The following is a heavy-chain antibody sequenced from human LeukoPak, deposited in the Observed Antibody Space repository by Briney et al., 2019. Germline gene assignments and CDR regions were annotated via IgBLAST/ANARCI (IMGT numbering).Heavy chain of an antibody. J-gene: IGHJ4*02. CDR1: GFTFSSYD. Sequence: GGSLRLSCEASGFTFSSYDMNWVRQAPGKGLEWVSYITSRSSSIYYADSVKGRFTISRDNAQNSLYLQMNSLRDEDTAVYYCARDSRFGKLLIPYFDYWGQGTLVTVSS. CDR3: ARDSRFGKLLIPYFDY. V-gene: IGHV3-48*02. CDR2: ITSRSSSI. D-gene: IGHD3-10*01.